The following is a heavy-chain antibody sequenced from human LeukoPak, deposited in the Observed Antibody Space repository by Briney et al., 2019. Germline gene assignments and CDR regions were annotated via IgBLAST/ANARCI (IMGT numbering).Heavy chain of an antibody. CDR2: ISGSGGST. J-gene: IGHJ6*02. CDR1: GFTLSSYA. Sequence: GGSLRLSCAASGFTLSSYAMSWVRQAPGKGLEWVSGISGSGGSTYYADSVKGRFTISRDNSKNTLYLQMNSLRAEDTAVYYCARGWHHGMDVWGQGTTVTVSS. D-gene: IGHD2-15*01. V-gene: IGHV3-23*01. CDR3: ARGWHHGMDV.